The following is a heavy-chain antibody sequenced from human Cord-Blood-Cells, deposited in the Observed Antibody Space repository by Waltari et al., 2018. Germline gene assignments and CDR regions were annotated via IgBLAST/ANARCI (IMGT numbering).Heavy chain of an antibody. Sequence: EVQLVESGGGQVKPGGSLRLSCAASGFTFSSYSMNWVRQAPGKGLEWVSSISSSSSYIYYADSVKGRFTISRDNAKNSLYLQTNSLRAEDTAVYYCARALVGATAFDIWGQGTMVTVSS. D-gene: IGHD1-26*01. V-gene: IGHV3-21*01. CDR2: ISSSSSYI. J-gene: IGHJ3*02. CDR3: ARALVGATAFDI. CDR1: GFTFSSYS.